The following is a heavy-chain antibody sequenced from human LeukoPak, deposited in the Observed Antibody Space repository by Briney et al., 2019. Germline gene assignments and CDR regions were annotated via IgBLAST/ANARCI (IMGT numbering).Heavy chain of an antibody. CDR1: GYTFSNYA. CDR3: ARSLGKWSLDY. D-gene: IGHD2-15*01. CDR2: ISGSGAST. Sequence: GGSLRLSCAASGYTFSNYAMGWVRQAPGKGLEWVSAISGSGASTYYADSVKGRFTISRDNSKNTLCLQMNSLRSEDTAVYYCARSLGKWSLDYWGQGTLVTVSS. V-gene: IGHV3-23*01. J-gene: IGHJ4*02.